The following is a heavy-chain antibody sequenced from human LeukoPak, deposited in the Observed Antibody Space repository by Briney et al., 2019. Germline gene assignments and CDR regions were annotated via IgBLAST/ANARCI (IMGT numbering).Heavy chain of an antibody. CDR2: ISYDGSNK. J-gene: IGHJ4*02. D-gene: IGHD1-14*01. CDR1: GFTFSSYA. CDR3: ARDLPGDY. V-gene: IGHV3-30-3*01. Sequence: GRSLRLSCAASGFTFSSYAMHWVRQAPGKGLEWVAGISYDGSNKYYADSVKGRFTITRDNSKNTLYLQMNSLRAEDTAVYYCARDLPGDYWGQGTLVTVSS.